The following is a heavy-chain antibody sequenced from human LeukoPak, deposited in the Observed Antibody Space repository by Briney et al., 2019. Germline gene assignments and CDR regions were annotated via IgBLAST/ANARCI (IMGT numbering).Heavy chain of an antibody. CDR1: GFTFSSYS. V-gene: IGHV3-21*01. J-gene: IGHJ4*02. D-gene: IGHD6-13*01. Sequence: GGSLRLSCAASGFTFSSYSMNWVRQAPGKGLEWVSSISSSSSYIYYADSVKGRFTISRDNAKNSPYLQMNSLRAEDTAVYYCAREQLDQLDYWGQGTLVTVSS. CDR3: AREQLDQLDY. CDR2: ISSSSSYI.